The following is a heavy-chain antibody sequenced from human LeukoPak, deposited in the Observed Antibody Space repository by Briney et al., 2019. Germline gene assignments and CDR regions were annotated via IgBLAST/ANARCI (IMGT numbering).Heavy chain of an antibody. Sequence: PGGSLRLSCAASGFTFSSYALHWVRHAPGQGLEWVAVISYDGTNKYYADSVKGRFTISRDSSKNTLYLQMNSLIPEDTAVYYCARDTPVAAGGFDYWGQGTLVTVSS. V-gene: IGHV3-30-3*01. CDR1: GFTFSSYA. CDR3: ARDTPVAAGGFDY. D-gene: IGHD6-13*01. CDR2: ISYDGTNK. J-gene: IGHJ4*02.